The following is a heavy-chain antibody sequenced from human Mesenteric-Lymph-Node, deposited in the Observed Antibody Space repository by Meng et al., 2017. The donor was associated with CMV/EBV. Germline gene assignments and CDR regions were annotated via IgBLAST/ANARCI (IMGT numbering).Heavy chain of an antibody. D-gene: IGHD3-22*01. Sequence: SVKVSCKASGGTFSSYAISWVRQAPGQGLEWMGGIIPIFGTANYAQKFQGRVTITTDESTSTAYMELSSLRSEDTAVYYCARRPISYVNTWEYYDDYWGQGTLVTVSS. CDR1: GGTFSSYA. CDR2: IIPIFGTA. V-gene: IGHV1-69*05. J-gene: IGHJ4*02. CDR3: ARRPISYVNTWEYYDDY.